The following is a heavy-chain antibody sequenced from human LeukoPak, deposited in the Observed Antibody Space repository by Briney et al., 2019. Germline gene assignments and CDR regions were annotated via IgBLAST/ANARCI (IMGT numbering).Heavy chain of an antibody. V-gene: IGHV3-48*03. Sequence: HSGGSLRHSCAASGFNFSSYVMNWVRQAPGKGVEWVSYISSSGSTIYYADSVKGRFTISRDNAKNTLYLKMNSLRAEDTAVYYCAREGIGNYWGKVALVTVAS. CDR2: ISSSGSTI. CDR1: GFNFSSYV. CDR3: AREGIGNY. D-gene: IGHD1-26*01. J-gene: IGHJ4*02.